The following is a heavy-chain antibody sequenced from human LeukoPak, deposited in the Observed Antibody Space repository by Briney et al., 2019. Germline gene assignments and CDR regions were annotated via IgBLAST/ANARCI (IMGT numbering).Heavy chain of an antibody. Sequence: ASVKVSCKVSGYTLTELSMHWMRQAPGKGLEWMGGFDPEDGETIYAQKFQGRVTMTEDTSTDTAYMELSSLRSEDTAVYYCATYPLKITMIVVVTSKYYFDYWGQGTLVTVSS. V-gene: IGHV1-24*01. CDR2: FDPEDGET. J-gene: IGHJ4*02. CDR3: ATYPLKITMIVVVTSKYYFDY. CDR1: GYTLTELS. D-gene: IGHD3-22*01.